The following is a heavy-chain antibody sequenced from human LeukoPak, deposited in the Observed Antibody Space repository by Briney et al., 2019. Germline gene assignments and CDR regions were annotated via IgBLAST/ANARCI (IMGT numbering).Heavy chain of an antibody. CDR3: TTDLVVVAVTGFDP. Sequence: GGSLRLSCAASGFTFSNAWMSWVRPAPGKGLEWVGRIKSKTDGGTTDYAAPVKGRFTISRDDSKNTLYLQMNSLKTEDTAVYYCTTDLVVVAVTGFDPWGQGTLVTVSS. D-gene: IGHD2-15*01. CDR1: GFTFSNAW. J-gene: IGHJ5*02. CDR2: IKSKTDGGTT. V-gene: IGHV3-15*01.